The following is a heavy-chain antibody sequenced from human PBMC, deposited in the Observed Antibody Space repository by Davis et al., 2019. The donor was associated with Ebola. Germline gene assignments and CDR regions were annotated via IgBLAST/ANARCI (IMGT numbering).Heavy chain of an antibody. D-gene: IGHD2-2*01. J-gene: IGHJ5*02. V-gene: IGHV3-7*03. Sequence: GESLMLSCAASGFTFRSYWMSWVRQAPGKGLEWVANIKQDGSEKYYVDSVKGRFTISRDNAKNSLYLQMNSLRAEDTAVYYCAREGVGYCSSTSCYLGYNWFDPWGQGTLVTVSS. CDR3: AREGVGYCSSTSCYLGYNWFDP. CDR2: IKQDGSEK. CDR1: GFTFRSYW.